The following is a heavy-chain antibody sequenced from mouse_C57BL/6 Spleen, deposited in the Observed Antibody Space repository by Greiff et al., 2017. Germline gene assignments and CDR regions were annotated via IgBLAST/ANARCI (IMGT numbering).Heavy chain of an antibody. J-gene: IGHJ2*01. Sequence: VKLQQPGAELVKPGASVKMSCKASGYSFTSYWITWVKQRPGQGLEWIGDIYPGSGSTNYNEKFKSKATLTVDTSSSTAYMQLSSLTSEDSAVYYCARGEVYYYGSFDYWGQGTTLTVSS. D-gene: IGHD1-1*01. CDR1: GYSFTSYW. CDR3: ARGEVYYYGSFDY. CDR2: IYPGSGST. V-gene: IGHV1-55*01.